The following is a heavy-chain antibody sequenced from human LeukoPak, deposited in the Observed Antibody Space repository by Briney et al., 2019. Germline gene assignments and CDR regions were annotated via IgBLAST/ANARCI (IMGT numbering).Heavy chain of an antibody. CDR1: GFTFSSYA. D-gene: IGHD3-10*01. CDR3: AKEVYYYGSATIDY. J-gene: IGHJ4*02. V-gene: IGHV3-23*01. Sequence: PGGSLRLSCAASGFTFSSYAMSWVRQAPGKGRKWVSAISGSGGSTYSADSVKGRFTISRDNSKNTLYLQMNSLRAEDTAVYYCAKEVYYYGSATIDYWGQGTLVTVSS. CDR2: ISGSGGST.